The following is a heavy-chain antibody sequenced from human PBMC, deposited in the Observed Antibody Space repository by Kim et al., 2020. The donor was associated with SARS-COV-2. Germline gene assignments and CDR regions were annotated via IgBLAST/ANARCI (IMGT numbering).Heavy chain of an antibody. J-gene: IGHJ5*02. D-gene: IGHD3-3*01. CDR3: ARDWGAEFLEWFYWFDP. CDR2: INAGNGNT. V-gene: IGHV1-3*01. CDR1: GYTFTSYA. Sequence: ASVNVSCKASGYTFTSYAMHWVRQAPGQRLEWMGWINAGNGNTKYSQKFQGRVTITRDTSASTAYMELSSLRSEDTAVYYCARDWGAEFLEWFYWFDPWGQGTLVTVSS.